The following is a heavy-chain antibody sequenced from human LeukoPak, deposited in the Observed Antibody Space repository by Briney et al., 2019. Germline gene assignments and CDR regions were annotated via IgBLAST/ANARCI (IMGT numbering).Heavy chain of an antibody. D-gene: IGHD3-10*01. CDR2: IYYSGST. CDR3: ARDRSIWFGESYYFDY. V-gene: IGHV4-59*01. Sequence: PSETLSLTCAVSGGSFSGYYWTWIRQPPGKGLEWIGYIYYSGSTNYNPSLKSRVTISVDTSKNQFSLKLSSVTAADTAVYYCARDRSIWFGESYYFDYWDQGTLVTVSS. J-gene: IGHJ4*02. CDR1: GGSFSGYY.